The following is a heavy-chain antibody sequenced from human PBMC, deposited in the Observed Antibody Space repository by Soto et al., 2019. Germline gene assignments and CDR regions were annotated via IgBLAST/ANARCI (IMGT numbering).Heavy chain of an antibody. J-gene: IGHJ6*02. Sequence: SGPKLVNPTETLTLTCTFSGFSLSTRGMCVSWFRQPPGNALEWLALIDWDGDEFYSTSLKTRLTISKDTSKRQVALKVTNMDPGDTGTYFCARLRVEVTPPYSFHGVDVWGQGTTVTGSS. D-gene: IGHD2-21*02. CDR2: IDWDGDE. CDR1: GFSLSTRGMC. V-gene: IGHV2-70*12. CDR3: ARLRVEVTPPYSFHGVDV.